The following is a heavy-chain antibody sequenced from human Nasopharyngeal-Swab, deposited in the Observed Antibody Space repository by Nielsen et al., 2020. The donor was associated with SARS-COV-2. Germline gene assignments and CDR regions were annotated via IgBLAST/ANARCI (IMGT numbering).Heavy chain of an antibody. CDR3: AKVGIPRGYYYGMDV. V-gene: IGHV3-30*18. J-gene: IGHJ6*02. Sequence: GCEAAGRRLEWVAVISYDGSNKYYADSVKGRFTISRDNSKNTLYLQMNSLRAEDTAVYYCAKVGIPRGYYYGMDVWGQGTTVTVSS. D-gene: IGHD2-21*01. CDR2: ISYDGSNK.